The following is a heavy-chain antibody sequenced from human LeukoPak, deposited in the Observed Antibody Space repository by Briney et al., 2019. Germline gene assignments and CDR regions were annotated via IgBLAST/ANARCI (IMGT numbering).Heavy chain of an antibody. D-gene: IGHD3-3*01. CDR3: AKDQNRYYDFWSGYRKDT. CDR2: IRYDGSNK. V-gene: IGHV3-30*02. Sequence: GGSLRLSCAASGFTFSSYGMHWVRQAPGKGLEWVAFIRYDGSNKYYADSVKGRFTISRDNSKNTLYLQMNSLRAEDTAVYYCAKDQNRYYDFWSGYRKDTWGQETLVTVSS. CDR1: GFTFSSYG. J-gene: IGHJ5*02.